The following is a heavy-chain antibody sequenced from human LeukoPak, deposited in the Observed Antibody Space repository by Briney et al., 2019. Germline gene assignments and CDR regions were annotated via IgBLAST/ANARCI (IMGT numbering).Heavy chain of an antibody. V-gene: IGHV3-48*01. D-gene: IGHD6-13*01. Sequence: PGGSLRLSCAASGFTFSSYSMMWVRQAPGKGLEWVSYISSSSTTIHYADSVKGRFTISRDNAKNSVYLQMNSLRAEDTAVYYCARDSRIAAAGTWFDPWGQGTLVTVSS. CDR2: ISSSSTTI. J-gene: IGHJ5*02. CDR1: GFTFSSYS. CDR3: ARDSRIAAAGTWFDP.